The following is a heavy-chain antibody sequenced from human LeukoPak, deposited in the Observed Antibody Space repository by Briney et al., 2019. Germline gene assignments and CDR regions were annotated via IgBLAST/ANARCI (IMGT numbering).Heavy chain of an antibody. J-gene: IGHJ4*02. D-gene: IGHD2-21*02. CDR1: GFAFTTYS. CDR3: AKDLERHIVVVTASAVDY. CDR2: ISGSSSYI. V-gene: IGHV3-21*01. Sequence: GGSLRLSCAASGFAFTTYSMDWVRQAPGKGLEWVSSISGSSSYIYYADSVKGRLTISRDNSKNTLYLQMNSLRAEDTAVYYCAKDLERHIVVVTASAVDYWGQGTLVTVSS.